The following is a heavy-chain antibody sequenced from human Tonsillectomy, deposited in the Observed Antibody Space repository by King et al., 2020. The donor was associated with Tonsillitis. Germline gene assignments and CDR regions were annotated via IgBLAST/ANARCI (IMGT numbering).Heavy chain of an antibody. CDR3: ANSFGFGDPINVVDI. CDR2: IYSGGRT. CDR1: GFNVSSDY. D-gene: IGHD3-10*01. J-gene: IGHJ3*02. V-gene: IGHV3-53*01. Sequence: VQLVESGGGLIQPGGSLRLSCAASGFNVSSDYMSWVRQAPGKGLEWVSVIYSGGRTYYADSVKGRFTISRDNSKNTLYLQMNSLRAEDTAVYYCANSFGFGDPINVVDIWGQGAMVTVS.